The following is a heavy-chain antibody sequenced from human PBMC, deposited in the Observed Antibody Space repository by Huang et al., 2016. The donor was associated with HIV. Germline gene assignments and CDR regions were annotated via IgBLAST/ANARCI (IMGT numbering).Heavy chain of an antibody. J-gene: IGHJ6*02. Sequence: QVQLVQSGAEVKKPGASVKVSCKASGYTFTGYFMHWVRQSPGQGRGWMGWSNPKSGGTNYGQKFQGRVTMTRDTFISTAYMELRSLRSDDTAVYYCATNNYYDSSGYYYDYYYYTMDVWGQGTTVTVSS. D-gene: IGHD3-22*01. V-gene: IGHV1-2*02. CDR1: GYTFTGYF. CDR2: SNPKSGGT. CDR3: ATNNYYDSSGYYYDYYYYTMDV.